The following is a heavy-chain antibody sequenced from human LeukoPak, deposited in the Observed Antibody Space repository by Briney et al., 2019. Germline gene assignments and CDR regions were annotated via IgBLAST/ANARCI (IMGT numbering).Heavy chain of an antibody. Sequence: GGSLRLSCAASGITFSSYGMHWVRQAPGKGLEWVAVISYDGSNKYYADSVKGRFTISRDNSKNTLYLQMNSLRAEDTAVYYCARDSTCSGGSCYPYYWGQGTLVTVSS. CDR1: GITFSSYG. CDR3: ARDSTCSGGSCYPYY. V-gene: IGHV3-30*03. J-gene: IGHJ4*02. D-gene: IGHD2-15*01. CDR2: ISYDGSNK.